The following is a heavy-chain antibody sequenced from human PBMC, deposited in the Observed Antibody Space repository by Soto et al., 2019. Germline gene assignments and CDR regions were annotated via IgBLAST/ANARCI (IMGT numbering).Heavy chain of an antibody. CDR2: IYYSGST. D-gene: IGHD3-16*02. Sequence: SETLSLTCTVSGGSISSSSYYWGWIRQPPGKGLEWIGSIYYSGSTYYNPSLKSRVTISVDTSKNQFSLKLSSVTAADTAVYYCARQAHDASGLTYYDYIWGSYRYFDYWGQGTLVTVSS. V-gene: IGHV4-39*01. CDR1: GGSISSSSYY. J-gene: IGHJ4*02. CDR3: ARQAHDASGLTYYDYIWGSYRYFDY.